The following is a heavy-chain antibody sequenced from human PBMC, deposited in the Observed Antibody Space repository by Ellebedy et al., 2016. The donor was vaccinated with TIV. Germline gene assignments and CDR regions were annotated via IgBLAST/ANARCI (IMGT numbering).Heavy chain of an antibody. CDR1: GEPLSGFH. J-gene: IGHJ5*02. CDR3: ARGIGYFGSRSRWFDT. CDR2: ISHSGGA. V-gene: IGHV4-34*01. D-gene: IGHD3-10*01. Sequence: MPSETLSLTCEVFGEPLSGFHWTWIRQSTVRGLAWIGEISHSGGAQYNPSLESRLTISLDTYKKQMSLTRTSVTAADTAKYYCARGIGYFGSRSRWFDTWGEGSLVTVSS.